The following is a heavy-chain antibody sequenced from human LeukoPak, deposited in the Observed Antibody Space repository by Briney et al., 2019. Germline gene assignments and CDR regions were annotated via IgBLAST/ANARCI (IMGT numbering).Heavy chain of an antibody. J-gene: IGHJ4*02. CDR2: IYYSGST. Sequence: SETLSLTCTVSGGSISSYYWSWIRQPQGKGLEWIGYIYYSGSTNYSPSLKSRVTISVDTSKNQFSLKLSSVTAADTAVYYCAAGYSGYDAVDYWGQGTLVTVSS. V-gene: IGHV4-59*01. CDR3: AAGYSGYDAVDY. CDR1: GGSISSYY. D-gene: IGHD5-12*01.